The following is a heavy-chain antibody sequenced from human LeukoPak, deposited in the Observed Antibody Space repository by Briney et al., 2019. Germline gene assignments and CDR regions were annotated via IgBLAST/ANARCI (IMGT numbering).Heavy chain of an antibody. Sequence: GGSLRLSCAASGFTFSSYGMSWVRQAPGKGLEWVSAISGSGGSTYYADSVKGRFTISRDNSKNTVYLQMNSLRAEDTAVYYCARRAGIYSHPYDYWGQGTLVTVSS. CDR2: ISGSGGST. J-gene: IGHJ4*02. CDR3: ARRAGIYSHPYDY. CDR1: GFTFSSYG. V-gene: IGHV3-23*01. D-gene: IGHD1-14*01.